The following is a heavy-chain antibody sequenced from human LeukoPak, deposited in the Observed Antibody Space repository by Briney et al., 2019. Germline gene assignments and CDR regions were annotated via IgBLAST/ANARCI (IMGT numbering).Heavy chain of an antibody. J-gene: IGHJ6*02. D-gene: IGHD7-27*01. CDR3: ARNWGAAGWSNCNGMDV. V-gene: IGHV4-4*07. Sequence: SETLSLTCTVSGGSISSYYWSWIRQPAGKGLEWIGRIYTSGSTNYNPSLKSRVTISEDTPKNQFSLKLKSVTAADTAVYFCARNWGAAGWSNCNGMDVWGQGTTVIVSS. CDR2: IYTSGST. CDR1: GGSISSYY.